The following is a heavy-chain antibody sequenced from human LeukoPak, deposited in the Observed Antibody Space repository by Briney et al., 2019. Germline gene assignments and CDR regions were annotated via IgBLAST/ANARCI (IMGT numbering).Heavy chain of an antibody. CDR1: GYTFTGYY. J-gene: IGHJ4*02. D-gene: IGHD6-6*01. Sequence: GASVKVSCKASGYTFTGYYIHWVRQAPGQGLEWMGWINPNSGGTKYAQKFQGRVTMTRATSISTAYMEVSRLTSDDTTVYYCARDRSSSAGDWGQGTLVAVSS. CDR2: INPNSGGT. CDR3: ARDRSSSAGD. V-gene: IGHV1-2*02.